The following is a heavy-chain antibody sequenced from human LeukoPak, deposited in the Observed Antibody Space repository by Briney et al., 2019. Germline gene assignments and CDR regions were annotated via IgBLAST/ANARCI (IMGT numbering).Heavy chain of an antibody. CDR2: IYTSGST. CDR1: GGSISSGSYY. J-gene: IGHJ4*02. CDR3: AREGFGELYGLLDY. Sequence: SETLSLTCTVSGGSISSGSYYWSWIRQPAGKGLEWIGRIYTSGSTNYNPSLKSRVTISVDTSKNQFSLKLSSVTAADTAVYYCAREGFGELYGLLDYWGQGTLVTVSS. V-gene: IGHV4-61*02. D-gene: IGHD3-10*01.